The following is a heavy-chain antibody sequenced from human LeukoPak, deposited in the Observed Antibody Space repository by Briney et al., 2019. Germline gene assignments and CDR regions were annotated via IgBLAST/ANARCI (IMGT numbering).Heavy chain of an antibody. CDR3: ARLYDRSGYYDY. CDR1: GGSFSGYY. D-gene: IGHD3-22*01. J-gene: IGHJ4*02. V-gene: IGHV4-34*01. CDR2: INHSGST. Sequence: SETLSLTCAVYGGSFSGYYWSWIRQPPGKGLEWVGEINHSGSTNYNPSLKSRATIPVDTSKNQFSLKLSSVPAADTAVYYCARLYDRSGYYDYWGQGTLVTVSS.